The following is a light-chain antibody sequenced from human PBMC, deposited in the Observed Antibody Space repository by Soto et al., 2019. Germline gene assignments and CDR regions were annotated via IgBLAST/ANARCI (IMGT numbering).Light chain of an antibody. J-gene: IGKJ2*01. V-gene: IGKV1-5*01. CDR2: DAS. CDR1: HSISNW. CDR3: QHFDTH. Sequence: DIQMTQSPSTLSASVGDRVTITCRASHSISNWLAWHQQKPGKAPKLLIYDASTLKSGVPSRFSGSGSGTKFTLTISSLQADDFATYYCQHFDTHFGQGTKVDIK.